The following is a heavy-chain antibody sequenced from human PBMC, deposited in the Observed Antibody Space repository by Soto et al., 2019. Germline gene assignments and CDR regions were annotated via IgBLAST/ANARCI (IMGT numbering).Heavy chain of an antibody. Sequence: PGGSLTLSCAASGFTFSSYRMHWVRQAPGKGLEWVAVISYDGNNKYYADSVKCRFTISRDNSKNTLYLQMSGLIAEGTAVYYCAKSVYNWNDGFLDYWGQGTLVTVSS. D-gene: IGHD1-1*01. J-gene: IGHJ4*02. CDR3: AKSVYNWNDGFLDY. CDR1: GFTFSSYR. CDR2: ISYDGNNK. V-gene: IGHV3-30*18.